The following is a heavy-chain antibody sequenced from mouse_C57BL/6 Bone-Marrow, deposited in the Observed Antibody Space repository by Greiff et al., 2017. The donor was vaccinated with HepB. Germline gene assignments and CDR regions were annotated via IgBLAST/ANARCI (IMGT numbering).Heavy chain of an antibody. CDR1: GYTFTSYW. Sequence: VQLQQSGAELAKPGASVKLSCKASGYTFTSYWMHWVKQRPGQGLEWIGYINPSSGYTKYNQKFKDKATLTADKSSSTAYMQLSSLTYEDSAVYYCAMRYDKRGYYFDYWGQGTTLTVSS. J-gene: IGHJ2*01. CDR2: INPSSGYT. CDR3: AMRYDKRGYYFDY. V-gene: IGHV1-7*01. D-gene: IGHD2-10*02.